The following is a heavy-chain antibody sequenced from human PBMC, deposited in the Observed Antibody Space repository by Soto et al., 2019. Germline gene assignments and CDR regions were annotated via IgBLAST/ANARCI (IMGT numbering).Heavy chain of an antibody. CDR3: ARRYGDSVDY. CDR2: IYYSGST. CDR1: GGSISSYY. V-gene: IGHV4-59*08. Sequence: QVQLQESGPGLVKPSETLSLTCTVSGGSISSYYWSWIRQPPGKGLEWTGYIYYSGSTKSTPSLKGRVTISGDTSKNQFSLKLSSVTAADTAVYYCARRYGDSVDYWGQGTLVTVSS. J-gene: IGHJ4*02. D-gene: IGHD4-17*01.